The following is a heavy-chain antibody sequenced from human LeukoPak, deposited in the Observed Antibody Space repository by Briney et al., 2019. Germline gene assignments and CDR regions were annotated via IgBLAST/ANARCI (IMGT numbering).Heavy chain of an antibody. CDR1: GYTFTSYG. CDR3: VRGTYSANYWGDYFYYMDV. Sequence: GASVKVSCKASGYTFTSYGISWVRQAPGQGLEWMGWISAYNGNTNYAQKLQGRVTMTTDTSTSTAYMELTSLTVDDTAVYYCVRGTYSANYWGDYFYYMDVWGKGTTVTVSS. V-gene: IGHV1-18*01. J-gene: IGHJ6*03. CDR2: ISAYNGNT. D-gene: IGHD1-26*01.